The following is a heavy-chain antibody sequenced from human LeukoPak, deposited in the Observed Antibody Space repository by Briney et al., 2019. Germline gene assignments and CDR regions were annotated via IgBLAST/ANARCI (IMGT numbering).Heavy chain of an antibody. CDR3: ARGLGSHSSSWYRA. J-gene: IGHJ5*02. Sequence: SETLSLTCAVYGGSFSGYYWSWIRQPPGKGLEWIGEINHSGSTNHNPSLKSRVTISVDTSKNQFSLKLSSVTAADTAVYYCARGLGSHSSSWYRAWGQGTLVTVSS. CDR2: INHSGST. D-gene: IGHD6-13*01. V-gene: IGHV4-34*01. CDR1: GGSFSGYY.